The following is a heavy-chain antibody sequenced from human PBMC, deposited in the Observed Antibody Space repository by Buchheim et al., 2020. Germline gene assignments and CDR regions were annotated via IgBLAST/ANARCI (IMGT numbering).Heavy chain of an antibody. CDR1: GGSFSGYY. J-gene: IGHJ6*02. CDR3: ASRSGLGFGESSGMDV. V-gene: IGHV4-34*01. D-gene: IGHD3-10*01. Sequence: QVQLQQWGAGLLKPSETLSLTCAVYGGSFSGYYWSWIRQPPGKELEWIGEINHSGSTNYNPSLKSRVTISVDTSKNQFSLKLSSVTAADTAMYYCASRSGLGFGESSGMDVWGQGTT. CDR2: INHSGST.